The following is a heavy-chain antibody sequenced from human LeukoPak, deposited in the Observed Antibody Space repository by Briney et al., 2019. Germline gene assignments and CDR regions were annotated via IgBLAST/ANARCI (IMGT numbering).Heavy chain of an antibody. J-gene: IGHJ2*01. CDR3: TRRAARWQFDL. D-gene: IGHD5-24*01. CDR2: INWKTGNG. CDR1: GFNFDDYA. V-gene: IGHV3-9*01. Sequence: GGPLRLSCAVSGFNFDDYAMHWVRQAPGRGLEWVSGINWKTGNGIYADSVKGRFTISRGNAKNSLYLQMSSLRAEDTALYYCTRRAARWQFDLWGRGTLLTVSS.